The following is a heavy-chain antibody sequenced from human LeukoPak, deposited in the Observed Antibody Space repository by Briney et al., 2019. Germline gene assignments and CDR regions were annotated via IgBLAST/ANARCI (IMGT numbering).Heavy chain of an antibody. D-gene: IGHD1-20*01. CDR2: IVVGSGNT. J-gene: IGHJ6*02. Sequence: SVKVSCKASGFTFTSSAMQWVRQARGQRLEWIGWIVVGSGNTNYAQKFQERVTITRDMSTSTAYMELSSLRSEDTAVYYCAAEYNWNYCYGMDVWGQGTTVTVSS. V-gene: IGHV1-58*02. CDR3: AAEYNWNYCYGMDV. CDR1: GFTFTSSA.